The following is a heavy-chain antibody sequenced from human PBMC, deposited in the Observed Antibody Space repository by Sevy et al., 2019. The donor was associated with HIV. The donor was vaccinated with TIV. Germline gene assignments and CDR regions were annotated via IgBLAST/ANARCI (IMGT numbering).Heavy chain of an antibody. Sequence: GGSLRLSCAASEFTFNNYGMHWVRQAPGKGLEWVALISNDGSNEYYADSVKGRFTISRDNFKNTLYLQMNSLRAEDTAVYQCARPRAYYKNCYYGMDVWGQGTTVTVSS. D-gene: IGHD3-10*01. CDR1: EFTFNNYG. V-gene: IGHV3-30*03. J-gene: IGHJ6*02. CDR3: ARPRAYYKNCYYGMDV. CDR2: ISNDGSNE.